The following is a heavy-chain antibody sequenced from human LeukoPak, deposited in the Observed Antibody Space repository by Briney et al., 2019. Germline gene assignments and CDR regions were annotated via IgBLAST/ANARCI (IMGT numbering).Heavy chain of an antibody. Sequence: GGSLSLSCVVSGFIVSDFYMSWVRQAPGKGLEWVSVIYSGGSKYYADSVKGRITISRDNSHNTVYLQMNSLRAEDTAVYYCATDPAVRGGDSWGQGTLVTVSS. CDR3: ATDPAVRGGDS. D-gene: IGHD3-10*01. CDR1: GFIVSDFY. J-gene: IGHJ4*02. CDR2: IYSGGSK. V-gene: IGHV3-66*01.